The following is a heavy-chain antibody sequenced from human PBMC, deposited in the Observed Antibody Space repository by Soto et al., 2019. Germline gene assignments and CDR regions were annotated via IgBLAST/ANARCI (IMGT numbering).Heavy chain of an antibody. V-gene: IGHV3-21*01. CDR3: ARDPDAEYSGNYHTPRSLDS. CDR1: GFTFSSYA. J-gene: IGHJ4*02. Sequence: PGGSLRLSCIGSGFTFSSYAMNWFRQAPGKGLEWVSSISSSSKYIYYTDSVKGRFTISRDNAKNSLYLQMNGLRAEDTALYYCARDPDAEYSGNYHTPRSLDSWGQGTQVTVSS. D-gene: IGHD1-26*01. CDR2: ISSSSKYI.